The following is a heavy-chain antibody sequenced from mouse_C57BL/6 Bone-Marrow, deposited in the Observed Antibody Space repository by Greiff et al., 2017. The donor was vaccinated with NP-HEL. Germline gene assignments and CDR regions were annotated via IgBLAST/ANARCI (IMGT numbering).Heavy chain of an antibody. Sequence: QVQLQQSGAELARPGASVKLSCKASGYTFTSYGISWVKQRTGQGLEWIGEIYPRSGNTYYNEKFKGKATLTADKSSSTAYMELRSLTSEDSAVYFFARSGHLLWLRRRAYWGQGTLVTVSA. CDR3: ARSGHLLWLRRRAY. J-gene: IGHJ3*01. V-gene: IGHV1-81*01. CDR2: IYPRSGNT. CDR1: GYTFTSYG. D-gene: IGHD2-2*01.